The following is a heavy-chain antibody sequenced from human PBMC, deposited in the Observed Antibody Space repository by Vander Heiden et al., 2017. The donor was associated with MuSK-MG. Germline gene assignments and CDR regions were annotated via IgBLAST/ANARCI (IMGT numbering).Heavy chain of an antibody. CDR1: GYTFTSYG. D-gene: IGHD3-22*01. J-gene: IGHJ3*02. CDR2: ISAYNGNT. CDR3: ARDVYYYDSSGYSECAFDI. Sequence: VQLVQSGAEVKKPGASVKVSCKASGYTFTSYGISWVRQAPGQGLEWMGWISAYNGNTNYAQKLQGRVTMTTDTSTSTAYMELRSLRSDDTAVYYCARDVYYYDSSGYSECAFDIWGQGTMVTVSS. V-gene: IGHV1-18*01.